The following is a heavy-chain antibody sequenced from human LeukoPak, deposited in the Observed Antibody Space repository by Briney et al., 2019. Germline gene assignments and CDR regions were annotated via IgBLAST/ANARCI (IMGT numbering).Heavy chain of an antibody. J-gene: IGHJ4*02. CDR3: ARGDIAVAGSLYFDY. V-gene: IGHV4-4*07. D-gene: IGHD6-19*01. CDR2: IHTSGST. Sequence: SETLSLTCTVSGGSISSYYWSWIRQPAGKGLEWIGRIHTSGSTNYNPSLKSRVTMSVDTSKNQFSLKLSSVTAADTAVYYCARGDIAVAGSLYFDYWGQGTLATVSS. CDR1: GGSISSYY.